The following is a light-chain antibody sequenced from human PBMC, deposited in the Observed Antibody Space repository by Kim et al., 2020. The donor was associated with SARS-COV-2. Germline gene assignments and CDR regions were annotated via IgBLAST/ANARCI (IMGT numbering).Light chain of an antibody. CDR2: AAS. V-gene: IGKV1-39*01. CDR1: QSISSY. Sequence: DIQMTQSPSSLSASVGDRVTITCRASQSISSYLHWYQQKPGKAPNLLIFAASSLQSGVPSRFSGSGSGTDFTLTISSLQPEDCATYYCQQGYSTPRTCGQGTKLEI. CDR3: QQGYSTPRT. J-gene: IGKJ2*01.